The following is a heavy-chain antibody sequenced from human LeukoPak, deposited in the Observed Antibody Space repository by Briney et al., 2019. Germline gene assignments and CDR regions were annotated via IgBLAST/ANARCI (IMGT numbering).Heavy chain of an antibody. J-gene: IGHJ6*02. CDR2: ISSSSSYI. V-gene: IGHV3-21*01. CDR1: GFTFSSYS. CDR3: ARDKGGYFDWPISYYGMDV. Sequence: PGGSLRLSCAASGFTFSSYSMNWVRQAPGKGLEWVSSISSSSSYIYYADSVKGRFTISRDNAKNSLYLQMNSLRAEDTAVYYCARDKGGYFDWPISYYGMDVWGQGTTVTVSS. D-gene: IGHD3-9*01.